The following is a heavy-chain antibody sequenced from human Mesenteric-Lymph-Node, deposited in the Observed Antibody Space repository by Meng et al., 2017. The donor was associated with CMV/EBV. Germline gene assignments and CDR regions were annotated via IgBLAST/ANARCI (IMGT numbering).Heavy chain of an antibody. Sequence: GESLKISCAVSGINVSGNYMSWVRQAPGKRLAWVSRINTGGTSTYSADSVKGRFTISRDNAKNTLYLQMNSLRAEDTAVYYCARDDDGPQAFDMWGQGTMVTVSS. CDR2: INTGGTST. V-gene: IGHV3-74*01. D-gene: IGHD3-16*01. J-gene: IGHJ3*02. CDR3: ARDDDGPQAFDM. CDR1: GINVSGNY.